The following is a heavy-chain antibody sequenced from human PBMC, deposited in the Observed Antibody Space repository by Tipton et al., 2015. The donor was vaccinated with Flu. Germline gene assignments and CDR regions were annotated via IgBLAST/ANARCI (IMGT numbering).Heavy chain of an antibody. V-gene: IGHV1-46*01. J-gene: IGHJ4*02. D-gene: IGHD3-10*01. Sequence: QLVQSGPKVKKPGASVKVSCKASGYTFTSYNMHWVRQAPGQGLEWMGLIHPSGGGTYFAQRFQGIVTMTRDRSTSTVYMELSSLSSEDTALYYCARDGGSESYSCDYWGQGTLVTASS. CDR3: ARDGGSESYSCDY. CDR2: IHPSGGGT. CDR1: GYTFTSYN.